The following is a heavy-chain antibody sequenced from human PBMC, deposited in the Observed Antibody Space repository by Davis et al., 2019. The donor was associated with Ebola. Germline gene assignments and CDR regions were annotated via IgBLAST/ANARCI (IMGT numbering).Heavy chain of an antibody. CDR3: AKDTSNIWFDI. J-gene: IGHJ3*02. D-gene: IGHD1-26*01. CDR1: GGSISGYY. Sequence: PSETLSLTCTLSGGSISGYYLTWIRQPPGTVLHFVSSLSGSGGSTYYADSVKGRFTISRDNSKNTLYLQMSSLRAEDTAVYYCAKDTSNIWFDIWGQGTNVTVSS. V-gene: IGHV3-23*01. CDR2: LSGSGGST.